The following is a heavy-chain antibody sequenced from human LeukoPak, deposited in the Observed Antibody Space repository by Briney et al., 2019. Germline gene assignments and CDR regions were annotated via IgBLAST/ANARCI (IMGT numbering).Heavy chain of an antibody. D-gene: IGHD2-21*02. CDR1: GYTFTSYY. CDR2: INPSGGST. CDR3: AREVVTAIGGGIDY. Sequence: ASVKVSCKASGYTFTSYYMHWVRQAPGQGLEWMGIINPSGGSTSYAQKFQDRVTMTRDMSTSTVYMELSSLRSEDTAVYCCAREVVTAIGGGIDYWGQGTLVTVSS. J-gene: IGHJ4*02. V-gene: IGHV1-46*01.